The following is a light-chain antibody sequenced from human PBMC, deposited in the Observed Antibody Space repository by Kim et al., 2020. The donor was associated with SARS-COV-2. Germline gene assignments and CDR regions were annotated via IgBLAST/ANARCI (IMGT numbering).Light chain of an antibody. CDR2: QES. V-gene: IGLV3-1*01. CDR1: KLGGKY. J-gene: IGLJ2*01. Sequence: VSGGKIGSITCYGEKLGGKYAGWYQQKPGKSRVLVIYQESKRPSGSPERFCGSKAGNTATLTISGTQAMDEADYYSQAWDSSIVVFGGGTQRSV. CDR3: QAWDSSIVV.